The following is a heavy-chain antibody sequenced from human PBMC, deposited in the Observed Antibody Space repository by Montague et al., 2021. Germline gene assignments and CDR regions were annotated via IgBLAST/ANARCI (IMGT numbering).Heavy chain of an antibody. D-gene: IGHD3-10*01. Sequence: SETLSLTCGVYGGSLSEYYWTWIRQSPEKGLEGIGEVRHIGSTNYNPSLKSRVTMSVDKSKNQFSLKLRSVTAADTAVYYCASDRGPFDYWGQGTVVTVSS. CDR2: VRHIGST. J-gene: IGHJ4*02. V-gene: IGHV4-34*01. CDR3: ASDRGPFDY. CDR1: GGSLSEYY.